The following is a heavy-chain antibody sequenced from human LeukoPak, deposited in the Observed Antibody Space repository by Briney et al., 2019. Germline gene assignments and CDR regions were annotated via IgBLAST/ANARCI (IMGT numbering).Heavy chain of an antibody. D-gene: IGHD3-10*01. CDR2: INPSGGST. V-gene: IGHV1-46*01. Sequence: ASVKVSCKASGYTVTRYYMHWVRQAPGQGLEWMGIINPSGGSTSYAQKFQGRVTMTRDTSTSTVYMELSSLRSEDTAVYYCAREGSSGNWFDPWGQGTLVTVSS. CDR3: AREGSSGNWFDP. CDR1: GYTVTRYY. J-gene: IGHJ5*02.